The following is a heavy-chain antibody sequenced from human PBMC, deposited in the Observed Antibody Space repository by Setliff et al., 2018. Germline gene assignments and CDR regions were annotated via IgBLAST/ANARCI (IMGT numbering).Heavy chain of an antibody. CDR1: GGSFSGYY. CDR2: IYHSGST. V-gene: IGHV4-34*01. J-gene: IGHJ6*03. D-gene: IGHD6-19*01. CDR3: AREQWLDPPGYYYMDV. Sequence: PSETLSLTCAVYGGSFSGYYWSWIRQPPGKRLEWIGSIYHSGSTYYNPSLKSRVTISVDTSKNQVSLKLNSVTAADMAVYYCAREQWLDPPGYYYMDVWAKGTTVTVSS.